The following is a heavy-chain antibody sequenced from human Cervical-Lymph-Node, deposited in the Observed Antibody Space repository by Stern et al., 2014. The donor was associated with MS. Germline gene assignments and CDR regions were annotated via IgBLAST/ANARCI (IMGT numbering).Heavy chain of an antibody. J-gene: IGHJ5*02. Sequence: QVQLEQSGGEVKKPGASVKISCQSSGYIFTSYAIHWVRQAPGHRLEWMAWINAGNGITKYSENFKGRVTLSMDPLARTVYLEPSSLTSEDTAVYFCARNRVTRADSVWFGPWGQGTLVTVSS. CDR2: INAGNGIT. CDR3: ARNRVTRADSVWFGP. CDR1: GYIFTSYA. V-gene: IGHV1-3*01. D-gene: IGHD4-17*01.